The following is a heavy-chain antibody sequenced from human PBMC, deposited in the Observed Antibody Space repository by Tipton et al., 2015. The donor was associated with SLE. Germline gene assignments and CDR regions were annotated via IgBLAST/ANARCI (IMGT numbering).Heavy chain of an antibody. CDR2: ISSDGKSV. J-gene: IGHJ4*02. V-gene: IGHV3-74*01. CDR1: GFTFSSYG. Sequence: SLRLSCAASGFTFSSYGMHWVRQAPGKGLVWVSRISSDGKSVSYADSVKGRFTISRDNAKNTLYLQMNSLRAEDTAVYYCAKLEVHDYGVYWGQGALVAVAS. D-gene: IGHD1-26*01. CDR3: AKLEVHDYGVY.